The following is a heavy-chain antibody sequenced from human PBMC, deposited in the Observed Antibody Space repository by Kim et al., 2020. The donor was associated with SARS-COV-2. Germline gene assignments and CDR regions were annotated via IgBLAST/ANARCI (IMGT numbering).Heavy chain of an antibody. CDR1: GGTFSSYA. V-gene: IGHV1-69*13. J-gene: IGHJ4*02. CDR2: IIPIFGTA. CDR3: AEADSGSYYSDAMDY. Sequence: SVKVSCKASGGTFSSYAISWVRQAPGQGLEWMGGIIPIFGTANYAQKFQGRVTITADESTSTAYMELSSLRSEDTAVYYCAEADSGSYYSDAMDYWGQGTLVTVSS. D-gene: IGHD3-10*01.